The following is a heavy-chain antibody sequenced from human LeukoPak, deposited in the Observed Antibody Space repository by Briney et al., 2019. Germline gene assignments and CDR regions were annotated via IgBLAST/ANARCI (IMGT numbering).Heavy chain of an antibody. CDR2: IIPIFGTA. V-gene: IGHV1-69*06. J-gene: IGHJ4*02. D-gene: IGHD3-3*01. Sequence: GASVKVSCKASGGTFSSYAISWVRQAPGQGLEWMGGIIPIFGTANYAQKFQGRVTITADKSTSTAYMELSSLRSEDTAVYYCATEPTYYDFWSGYSYFDYWGQGTLVTVSS. CDR3: ATEPTYYDFWSGYSYFDY. CDR1: GGTFSSYA.